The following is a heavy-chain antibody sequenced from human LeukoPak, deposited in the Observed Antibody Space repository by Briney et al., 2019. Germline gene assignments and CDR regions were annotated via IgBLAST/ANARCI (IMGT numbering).Heavy chain of an antibody. CDR3: ARRNVLLWFGEVDAFDI. D-gene: IGHD3-10*01. CDR1: GYTFTSYG. CDR2: ISAYDGNT. J-gene: IGHJ3*02. Sequence: GASVKVSCKASGYTFTSYGISWVRQAPGQGLEWMGWISAYDGNTNYAQKLQGRVTMTTDTSTSTAYMELRSLRSGDTAVYYCARRNVLLWFGEVDAFDIRGQGTMVTVSS. V-gene: IGHV1-18*01.